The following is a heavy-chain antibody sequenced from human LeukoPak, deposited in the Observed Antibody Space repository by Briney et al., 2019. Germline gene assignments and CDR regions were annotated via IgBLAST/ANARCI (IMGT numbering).Heavy chain of an antibody. D-gene: IGHD2-2*01. J-gene: IGHJ3*02. CDR3: TTDGPWGVVVPAAMFDI. Sequence: PGGSLRLSCAASGFTFSNAGMSGFRQAPGKGLDWVGRIKRKTDGGTTDYAAPVKGRFTISRDDSKNTLYLQMNSLKTEDTAVYYCTTDGPWGVVVPAAMFDIWGQGTMVTVSS. CDR2: IKRKTDGGTT. CDR1: GFTFSNAG. V-gene: IGHV3-15*01.